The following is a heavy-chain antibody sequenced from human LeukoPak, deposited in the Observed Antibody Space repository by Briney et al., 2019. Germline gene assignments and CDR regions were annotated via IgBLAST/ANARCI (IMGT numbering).Heavy chain of an antibody. V-gene: IGHV1-2*02. CDR1: GYTFTGYY. CDR3: AREYYYGSGNYYNRIDY. Sequence: ASVKVSCKASGYTFTGYYMHWVRQAPGQGLEWRGWMDPNSGGTNYAQKFQGRVTMTRDTSISTAYMVLNRLRSDDTAVYYCAREYYYGSGNYYNRIDYWGQGTLVTVSS. J-gene: IGHJ4*02. CDR2: MDPNSGGT. D-gene: IGHD3-10*01.